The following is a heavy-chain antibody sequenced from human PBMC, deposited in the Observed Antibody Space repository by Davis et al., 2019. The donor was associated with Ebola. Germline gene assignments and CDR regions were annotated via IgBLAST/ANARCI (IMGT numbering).Heavy chain of an antibody. V-gene: IGHV1-2*02. CDR1: GYTFTSYY. J-gene: IGHJ6*02. CDR2: INPNSGGT. D-gene: IGHD3-10*01. Sequence: ASVKVSCKASGYTFTSYYMHWVRQAPGQGLEWMGWINPNSGGTNYAQKFQGRVTMTRNTSISTAYMELSSLRSEDTAVYYCAREWSGSGRSYYYYYGMDVWGQGTTVTVSS. CDR3: AREWSGSGRSYYYYYGMDV.